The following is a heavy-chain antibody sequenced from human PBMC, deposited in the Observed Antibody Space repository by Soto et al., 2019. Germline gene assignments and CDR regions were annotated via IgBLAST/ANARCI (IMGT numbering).Heavy chain of an antibody. V-gene: IGHV3-30-3*01. CDR3: AREVVAGYSGYPDD. CDR1: GFTFSSYA. D-gene: IGHD5-12*01. CDR2: ISYDGSNK. J-gene: IGHJ4*02. Sequence: GGSLRLSCAASGFTFSSYAMHWVRQAPGKGLEWVAVISYDGSNKYYADSVKGRFTISRDNSKNTLYLQMNSLRAEDTAVYYCAREVVAGYSGYPDDWGQGTLVTVSS.